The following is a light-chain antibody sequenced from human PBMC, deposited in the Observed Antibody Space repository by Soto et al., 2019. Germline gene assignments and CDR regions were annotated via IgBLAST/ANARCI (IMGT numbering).Light chain of an antibody. CDR3: QQRSNSPFT. Sequence: EIVLTQSPATLSLSPGERATLSCRASQSVSSYLAWYQQKPGQAPRLLIYDASNRATGIPARFSGSESGTDFTLTISSLEPEDFAVYYCQQRSNSPFTFGPGTKVDIK. CDR1: QSVSSY. J-gene: IGKJ3*01. V-gene: IGKV3-11*01. CDR2: DAS.